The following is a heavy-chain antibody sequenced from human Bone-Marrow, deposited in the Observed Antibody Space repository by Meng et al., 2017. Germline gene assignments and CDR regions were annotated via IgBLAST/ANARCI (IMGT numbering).Heavy chain of an antibody. CDR2: ISSSSNHI. J-gene: IGHJ6*02. V-gene: IGHV3-21*01. CDR3: ASSGYSSSWYFRTGYYYYYGMDV. CDR1: GFTFSSYR. Sequence: GESLKISCAASGFTFSSYRINWVRQAPGKGLEWVSSISSSSNHIFYADSVKGRFTISRDNAQNSVYLQMNSLRAEDTAVYYCASSGYSSSWYFRTGYYYYYGMDVWGQGTTVTVSS. D-gene: IGHD6-13*01.